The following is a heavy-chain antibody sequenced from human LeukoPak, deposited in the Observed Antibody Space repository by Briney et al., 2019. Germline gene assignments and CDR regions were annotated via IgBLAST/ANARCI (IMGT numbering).Heavy chain of an antibody. D-gene: IGHD5-18*01. CDR2: IYYSGST. V-gene: IGHV4-39*01. CDR1: GGSISSSSYY. Sequence: SETLSLTCTVSGGSISSSSYYWGWIRQPPGKGLEWIGSIYYSGSTYYNPSLKSRVTISVDTSKNQFSLKLSSVTAADTAVYYCARGAFGGYSYGANYYYGMDVWGQGTTVTVSS. J-gene: IGHJ6*02. CDR3: ARGAFGGYSYGANYYYGMDV.